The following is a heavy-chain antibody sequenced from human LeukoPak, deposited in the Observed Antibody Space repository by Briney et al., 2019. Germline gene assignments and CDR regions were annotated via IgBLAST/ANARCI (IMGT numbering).Heavy chain of an antibody. Sequence: GGSLRLSCAASGFTFSSYGMHWVRQAPGKGLEWVAVISYDGSNKYYADSVKGRFTISRDNSKNTLYLQMNSLRAEDTAVYYCAKAYYYDSSGYLAKNYFDYWGQGTLVTVSP. CDR1: GFTFSSYG. V-gene: IGHV3-30*19. J-gene: IGHJ4*02. D-gene: IGHD3-22*01. CDR3: AKAYYYDSSGYLAKNYFDY. CDR2: ISYDGSNK.